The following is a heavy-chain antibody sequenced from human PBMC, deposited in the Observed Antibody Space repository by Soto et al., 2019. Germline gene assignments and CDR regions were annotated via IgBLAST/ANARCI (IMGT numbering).Heavy chain of an antibody. CDR1: GGSISSYY. CDR2: IYYSGST. CDR3: ARHRDGIDY. D-gene: IGHD1-20*01. V-gene: IGHV4-59*08. J-gene: IGHJ4*02. Sequence: PSETLSLTCTGSGGSISSYYWSWIRQPPGKGLEWIGYIYYSGSTNYNPSLKSRVTISVDTSKNQFSLKLSSVTAADTAVYYCARHRDGIDYCGQGTPVTVSS.